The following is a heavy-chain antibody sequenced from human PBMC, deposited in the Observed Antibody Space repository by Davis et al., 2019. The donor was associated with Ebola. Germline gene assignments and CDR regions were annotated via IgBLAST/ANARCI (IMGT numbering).Heavy chain of an antibody. J-gene: IGHJ4*02. CDR1: GFTFSSFW. Sequence: GESLKISCAASGFTFSSFWMSWVRQAPGKGLEWVANIKHDGSEEQYVDSMKGRFTISSDNAKNSLFLQMSSLRAEDTAVYYCARTRREAGMIRGQGTPVTVSS. D-gene: IGHD6-19*01. CDR3: ARTRREAGMI. CDR2: IKHDGSEE. V-gene: IGHV3-7*01.